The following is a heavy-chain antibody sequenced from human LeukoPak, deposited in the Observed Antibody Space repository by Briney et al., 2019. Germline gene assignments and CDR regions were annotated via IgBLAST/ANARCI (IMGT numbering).Heavy chain of an antibody. CDR3: ARGRRVLLWFAGDWFDP. CDR2: INHSGST. V-gene: IGHV4-34*01. D-gene: IGHD3-10*01. CDR1: GGSFSGYY. Sequence: SETLSLTCAVYGGSFSGYYLSWIRQPPGKGLEWIGEINHSGSTNYNPSLKSRVTISVDTSKNQFSLKLSSVTAADTAVYYCARGRRVLLWFAGDWFDPWGQGTLVPVSP. J-gene: IGHJ5*02.